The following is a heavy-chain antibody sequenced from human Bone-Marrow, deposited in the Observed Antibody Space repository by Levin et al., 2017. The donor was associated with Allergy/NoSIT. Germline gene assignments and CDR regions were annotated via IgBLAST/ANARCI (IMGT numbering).Heavy chain of an antibody. J-gene: IGHJ4*02. CDR3: AKDGADGYDTSYYFDY. CDR2: ISYDGSNK. CDR1: GFTFSSYG. V-gene: IGHV3-30*18. D-gene: IGHD5-24*01. Sequence: LSLTCAASGFTFSSYGMHWVRQAPGKGLEWVAVISYDGSNKYYADSVKGRFTISRDNSKNTLYLQMNSLRAEDTAVYYCAKDGADGYDTSYYFDYWGQGTLVTVSS.